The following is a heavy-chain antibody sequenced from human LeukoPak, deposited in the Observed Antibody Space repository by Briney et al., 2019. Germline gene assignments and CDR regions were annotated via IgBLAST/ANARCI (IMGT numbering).Heavy chain of an antibody. Sequence: GGSLRLSCAASGFTFSNYAMSWVRQAPGKGLEWISHISNFGDIIHYADSVEGRFTISRDNDKNSIYLQMNSLRAEDTAVYYCAKDATPALGTVYMDVWGKGTTVTISS. V-gene: IGHV3-48*03. CDR3: AKDATPALGTVYMDV. D-gene: IGHD6-13*01. CDR1: GFTFSNYA. CDR2: ISNFGDII. J-gene: IGHJ6*03.